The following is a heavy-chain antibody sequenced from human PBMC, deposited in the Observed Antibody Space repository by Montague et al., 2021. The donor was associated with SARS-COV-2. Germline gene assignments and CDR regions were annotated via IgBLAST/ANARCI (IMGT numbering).Heavy chain of an antibody. CDR1: GGSMSDHY. D-gene: IGHD3-10*01. CDR2: IYYSGGI. CDR3: ARAVSVRRAVNWFDP. J-gene: IGHJ5*02. Sequence: SETLSLTCTVSGGSMSDHYCAWIRQPPGKGLEWLSYIYYSGGINSNASPKSRVTMSVDTSKNQFSLKLTSVTAADTAVYYCARAVSVRRAVNWFDPWGQGTLVTVSS. V-gene: IGHV4-59*11.